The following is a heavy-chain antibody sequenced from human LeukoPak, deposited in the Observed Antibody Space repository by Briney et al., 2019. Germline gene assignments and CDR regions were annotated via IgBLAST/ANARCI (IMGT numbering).Heavy chain of an antibody. J-gene: IGHJ6*02. CDR3: ARASVRYYYYGMDV. CDR1: GGSISSYY. Sequence: SETLSLTCTVSGGSISSYYWSWIRQPPGKGLEWIGYIYYSGSTNCNPSLKSRVTISVDTSKNQFSLKLSSVTAADTAVYYCARASVRYYYYGMDVWGQGTTVTVSS. D-gene: IGHD2-2*01. CDR2: IYYSGST. V-gene: IGHV4-59*01.